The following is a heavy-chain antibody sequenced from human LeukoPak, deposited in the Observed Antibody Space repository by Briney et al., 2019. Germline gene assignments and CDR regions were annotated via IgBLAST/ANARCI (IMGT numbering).Heavy chain of an antibody. CDR2: IYYSGST. D-gene: IGHD3-10*01. J-gene: IGHJ6*02. Sequence: SETLSLTCTVSGGSISSYYWSWIRQPPGKGLEWIGYIYYSGSTNYNPSLKSRVTISVDTSKNQFSLKLSSVTAADTAVYYCARDPGPLTYYYGSGSYYNYYGMDVWGQGTTVIVSS. V-gene: IGHV4-59*01. CDR1: GGSISSYY. CDR3: ARDPGPLTYYYGSGSYYNYYGMDV.